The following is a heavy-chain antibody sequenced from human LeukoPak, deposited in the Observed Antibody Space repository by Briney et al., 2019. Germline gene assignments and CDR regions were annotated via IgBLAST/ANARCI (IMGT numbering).Heavy chain of an antibody. CDR1: GGSISGYY. Sequence: SETLSLTCSVSGGSISGYYWSWIRQPPGQTLEWIGYIYSSGSTNYNPSLPSRVTMSVDTSMNQFSLRLSSVTAADTAVYYCARFTYTTRPSDVWGKGTTVTVSS. J-gene: IGHJ6*04. CDR2: IYSSGST. CDR3: ARFTYTTRPSDV. V-gene: IGHV4-4*09. D-gene: IGHD3-16*01.